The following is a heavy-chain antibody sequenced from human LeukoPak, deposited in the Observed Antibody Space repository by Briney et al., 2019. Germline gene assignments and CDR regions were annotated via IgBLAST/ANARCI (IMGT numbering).Heavy chain of an antibody. J-gene: IGHJ6*03. Sequence: PGGSLRLSCAASGFTVSSNYMSWVRQAPGKGLEWVGRIKSKTDGGTTDYAAPVKGRFTISRDDSKNTLYLQMNSLKTEDTAVYYCTTVGYCSGGSCYSYYYYYMDVWGKGTTVTVSS. D-gene: IGHD2-15*01. V-gene: IGHV3-15*01. CDR1: GFTVSSNY. CDR3: TTVGYCSGGSCYSYYYYYMDV. CDR2: IKSKTDGGTT.